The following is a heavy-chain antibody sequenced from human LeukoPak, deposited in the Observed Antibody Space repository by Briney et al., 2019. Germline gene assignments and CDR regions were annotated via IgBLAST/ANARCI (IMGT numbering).Heavy chain of an antibody. V-gene: IGHV1-69*02. CDR2: IIPILDIA. CDR1: GGTFSSYT. D-gene: IGHD5/OR15-5a*01. CDR3: AGVYADGAFDI. J-gene: IGHJ3*02. Sequence: GASVKVSCKASGGTFSSYTISWVRQAPGQGLEWMGRIIPILDIANYAQKFQGRVTITADKSTSTAYMELSSLRSEDTAVYYCAGVYADGAFDIWGQGTMVTVSS.